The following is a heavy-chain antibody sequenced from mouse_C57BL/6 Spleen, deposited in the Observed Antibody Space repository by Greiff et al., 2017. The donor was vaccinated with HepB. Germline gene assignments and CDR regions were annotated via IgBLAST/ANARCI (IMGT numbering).Heavy chain of an antibody. CDR1: GYTFTSYT. J-gene: IGHJ2*01. CDR2: INPSSGYT. CDR3: ARSPVGDY. Sequence: QVQLKQSGAELARPGASVKMSCKASGYTFTSYTMHWVKQRPGQGLDWIGYINPSSGYTKYNQKFKDKATLTADKSSSTAYMQLSSLTSEDSAVYYCARSPVGDYWGQGTTLTVSS. V-gene: IGHV1-4*01.